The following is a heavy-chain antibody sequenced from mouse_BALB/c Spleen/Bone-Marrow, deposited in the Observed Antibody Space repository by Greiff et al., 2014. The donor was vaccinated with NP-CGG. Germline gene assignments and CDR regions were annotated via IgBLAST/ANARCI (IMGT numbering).Heavy chain of an antibody. Sequence: VKLMESGAELVRPGSSVKISCKASGYAFSSYWMNWVKQRPGQGLEWIGQIYPGDGDTNYNGKFKGKATLTADKSSSTAYMRLSSLTSEDSAVYFCARGVPMDYWGQGTSVTVSS. CDR1: GYAFSSYW. CDR2: IYPGDGDT. J-gene: IGHJ4*01. CDR3: ARGVPMDY. V-gene: IGHV1-80*01.